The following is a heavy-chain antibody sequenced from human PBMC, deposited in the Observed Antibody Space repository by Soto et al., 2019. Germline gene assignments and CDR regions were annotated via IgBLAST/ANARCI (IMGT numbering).Heavy chain of an antibody. J-gene: IGHJ4*02. CDR1: GYTFTSYH. Sequence: QVQLVQSGAAVKKPGASVKVSCKTSGYTFTSYHISWVRQAPGQGLEWMGWISAYNTNTNYAQKFQGRVTMTTDTLTSTAYMELRSLRSEDTAVYYCARDTPPTAYWGQGTLVTVSS. V-gene: IGHV1-18*01. CDR3: ARDTPPTAY. CDR2: ISAYNTNT.